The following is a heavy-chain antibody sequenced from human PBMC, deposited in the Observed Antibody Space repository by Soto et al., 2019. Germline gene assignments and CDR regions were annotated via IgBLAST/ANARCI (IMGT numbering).Heavy chain of an antibody. V-gene: IGHV3-23*01. CDR1: GFTFSSYA. CDR2: ISGSGGST. Sequence: SLRLSCAASGFTFSSYAMSWVRQAPGKGLEWVSAISGSGGSTYYADSVKGRFTISRDNSKNTLYLQMNSLRAEDTAVYYCAKDQNIVVVVAATFVFDYWCQGTLVTVSS. CDR3: AKDQNIVVVVAATFVFDY. J-gene: IGHJ4*02. D-gene: IGHD2-15*01.